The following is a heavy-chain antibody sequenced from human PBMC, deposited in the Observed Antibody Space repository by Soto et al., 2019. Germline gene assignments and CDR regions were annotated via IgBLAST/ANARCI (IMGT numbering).Heavy chain of an antibody. CDR2: ISSYNGNT. V-gene: IGHV1-18*01. Sequence: QDQLVQSGVEVKKPGASVKVSCRASAYSFTNYGITWVRQAPGQGFEWMGWISSYNGNTNYAQKFQGRVTMTTDASTSTAYLELRSLGFYDTAVYYCARDRGVAPPVAGNTHYYYYMDVWGKGTTVTVSS. D-gene: IGHD6-19*01. CDR1: AYSFTNYG. CDR3: ARDRGVAPPVAGNTHYYYYMDV. J-gene: IGHJ6*03.